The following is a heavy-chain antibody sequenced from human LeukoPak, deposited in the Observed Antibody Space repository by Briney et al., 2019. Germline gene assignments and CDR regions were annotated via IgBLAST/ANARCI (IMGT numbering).Heavy chain of an antibody. V-gene: IGHV4-39*07. CDR2: IYYSGST. CDR3: ARATGGIAAAGIRWFDP. D-gene: IGHD6-13*01. CDR1: GGSISSSSYY. Sequence: PSETLSLTCTVSGGSISSSSYYWGWIRQPPGKGLEWIGNIYYSGSTNYNPSLKSRVTISVDTSKNQFSLKLSSVTAADTAVYYCARATGGIAAAGIRWFDPWGQGTLVTVSS. J-gene: IGHJ5*02.